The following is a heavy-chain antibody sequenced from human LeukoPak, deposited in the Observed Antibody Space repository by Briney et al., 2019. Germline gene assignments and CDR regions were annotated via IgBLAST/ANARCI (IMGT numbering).Heavy chain of an antibody. J-gene: IGHJ4*02. Sequence: QPGGSLRLSCAASGFTFSIYAMSWVRQAPGKGLQWVSSITSSGDGTYYADSVKGRFTIYRDNYENMMYMQMKRLRGEDTAVYFCAKDRPNYYGSNGHYYRRDGDYWGQGTLVTVSS. V-gene: IGHV3-23*01. CDR1: GFTFSIYA. CDR2: ITSSGDGT. CDR3: AKDRPNYYGSNGHYYRRDGDY. D-gene: IGHD3-22*01.